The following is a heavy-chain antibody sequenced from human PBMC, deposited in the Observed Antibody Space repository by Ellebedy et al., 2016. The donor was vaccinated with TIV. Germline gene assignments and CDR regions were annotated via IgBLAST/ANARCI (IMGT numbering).Heavy chain of an antibody. CDR2: IYYSGST. CDR1: GGSISSYY. J-gene: IGHJ5*02. V-gene: IGHV4-39*01. Sequence: MPSETLSLTCTVSGGSISSYYWSWIRQPPGNGLEWIGSIYYSGSTYYNPSLKSRVTISVDTSKNQFSLKLSSVTAADTAVYYCARHVDEYSSSKRFDPWGQGTLVTVSS. CDR3: ARHVDEYSSSKRFDP. D-gene: IGHD6-6*01.